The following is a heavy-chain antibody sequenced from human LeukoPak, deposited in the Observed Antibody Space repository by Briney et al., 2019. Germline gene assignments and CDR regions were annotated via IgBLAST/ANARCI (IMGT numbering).Heavy chain of an antibody. J-gene: IGHJ4*02. Sequence: GGSLRLSCAASGFTFSSYWMHWVRQAPGKGLVWVSNINSDGSSTNYADSLKGRFTISRDNAKNTLYLHMNSLRADDTAVYYCARVGRGREILPDYWGQGTLVTVSS. CDR3: ARVGRGREILPDY. D-gene: IGHD1-26*01. CDR2: INSDGSST. V-gene: IGHV3-74*01. CDR1: GFTFSSYW.